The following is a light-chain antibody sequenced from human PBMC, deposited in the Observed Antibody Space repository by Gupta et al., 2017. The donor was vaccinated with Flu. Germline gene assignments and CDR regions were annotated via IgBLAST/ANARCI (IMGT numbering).Light chain of an antibody. J-gene: IGLJ2*01. CDR3: QSYDGASRIV. CDR2: DDD. CDR1: SGNIADSY. V-gene: IGLV6-57*01. Sequence: TIPCTRSSGNIADSYLLWYQQRPGSSPTNIIYDDDQRPSGVPERFSGSIDRSSNSATLTIAALKTEDEADYYCQSYDGASRIVFGGGTKLTVL.